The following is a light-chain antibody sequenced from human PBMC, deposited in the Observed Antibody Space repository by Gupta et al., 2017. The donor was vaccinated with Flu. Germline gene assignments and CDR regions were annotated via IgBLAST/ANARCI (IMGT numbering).Light chain of an antibody. CDR3: RQAIEVTVT. J-gene: IGKJ4*01. V-gene: IGKV2D-29*01. CDR1: QSLLHSDGKTY. Sequence: VTPGQPASISCKSSQSLLHSDGKTYLYWYLRKPGQPPQLLIHDVSNRFSGVPDRFSGGGSGTDFTLKISRVEAEDVGVYYCRQAIEVTVTFGGGTKVELK. CDR2: DVS.